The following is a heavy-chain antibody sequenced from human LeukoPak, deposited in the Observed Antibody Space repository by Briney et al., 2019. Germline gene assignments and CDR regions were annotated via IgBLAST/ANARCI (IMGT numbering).Heavy chain of an antibody. V-gene: IGHV4-30-2*01. CDR1: GGSISSGGYS. CDR3: ARGYYYGSGSHYFDY. D-gene: IGHD3-10*01. Sequence: SQTLSLTCAVSGGSISSGGYSWSWIRQPPGKGLEWIGYIYHSGSTYYNPSLKSRVTISVDTSKNQFSLKLSSVTAADTAVYYCARGYYYGSGSHYFDYWGQGTLVTVSS. CDR2: IYHSGST. J-gene: IGHJ4*02.